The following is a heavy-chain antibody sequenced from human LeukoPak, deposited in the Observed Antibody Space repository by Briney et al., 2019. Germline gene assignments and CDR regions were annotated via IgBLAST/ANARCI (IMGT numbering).Heavy chain of an antibody. J-gene: IGHJ4*02. V-gene: IGHV1-69*05. CDR3: ARSGGKEVAGTDIDY. D-gene: IGHD6-19*01. CDR1: GGTFSSYA. CDR2: IIPIFGTA. Sequence: ASVKVSCKASGGTFSSYAISWVRQAPGQGLERMGGIIPIFGTANYAQKFQGRVTITTDESTSTAYMELSSLRSEDTAVYYCARSGGKEVAGTDIDYWGQGTLVTVSS.